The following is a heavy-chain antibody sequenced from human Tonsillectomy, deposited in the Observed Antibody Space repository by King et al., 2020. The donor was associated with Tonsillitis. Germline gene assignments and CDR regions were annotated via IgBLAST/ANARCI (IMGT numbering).Heavy chain of an antibody. CDR3: ARGDTSGWYEYFAY. CDR1: GGSISSGDNY. CDR2: IYTTGNT. D-gene: IGHD6-19*01. J-gene: IGHJ4*02. V-gene: IGHV4-61*02. Sequence: VQLQESGPGLVKPSQTLSLTCTVSGGSISSGDNYWSWIRQPAGEGLEYIGRIYTTGNTNYNPSLKSRVTRSVDTSQNQFSLQLSSVTATGTAVYYCARGDTSGWYEYFAYWGQGTLVTVSS.